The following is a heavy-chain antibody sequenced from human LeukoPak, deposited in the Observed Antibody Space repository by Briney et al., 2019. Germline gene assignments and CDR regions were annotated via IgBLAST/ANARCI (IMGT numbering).Heavy chain of an antibody. CDR1: GYSISSGYY. D-gene: IGHD6-13*01. V-gene: IGHV4-38-2*02. CDR2: IHHSGST. CDR3: ARDWRDRQQLGGY. Sequence: SETLSLTCAVSGYSISSGYYWGWVRPPPGKGLEWIGSIHHSGSTYNNPSLKSRVTISVDKTKNQFSLKLSSVTAADTAVYYCARDWRDRQQLGGYWGQGTPVTVSS. J-gene: IGHJ4*02.